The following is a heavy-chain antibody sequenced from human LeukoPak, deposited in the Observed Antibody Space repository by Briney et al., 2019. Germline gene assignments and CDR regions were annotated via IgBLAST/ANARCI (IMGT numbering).Heavy chain of an antibody. J-gene: IGHJ4*02. Sequence: GGSLRLSCAASGFTFSSYAMSWVRQAPGKGLEWVSAISGSGGSTYYADCVKGRFTISRDNSKNTLYLQTNSLRAEDTAVYYCAKYRVPAAKGLVDYWGQGTLVTVSS. CDR2: ISGSGGST. V-gene: IGHV3-23*01. CDR3: AKYRVPAAKGLVDY. CDR1: GFTFSSYA. D-gene: IGHD2-2*01.